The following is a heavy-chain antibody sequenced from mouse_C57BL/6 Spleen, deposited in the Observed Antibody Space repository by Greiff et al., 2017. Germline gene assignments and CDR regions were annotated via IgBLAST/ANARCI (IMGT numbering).Heavy chain of an antibody. CDR2: IYPGDGDT. CDR3: AREGYYYGSSGAWFAY. V-gene: IGHV1-82*01. CDR1: GYAFSSSW. Sequence: QVQLKESGPELVKPGASVKISCKASGYAFSSSWMNWVKQRPGKGLEWIGRIYPGDGDTNYNGKFKGKATLTADKSSSTAYMQLSSLTSEDSAVYFCAREGYYYGSSGAWFAYWGQGTLVTVSA. D-gene: IGHD1-1*01. J-gene: IGHJ3*01.